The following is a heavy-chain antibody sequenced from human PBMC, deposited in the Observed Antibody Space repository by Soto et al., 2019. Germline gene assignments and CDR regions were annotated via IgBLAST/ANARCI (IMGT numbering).Heavy chain of an antibody. CDR1: GGTFSSHA. V-gene: IGHV1-69*12. J-gene: IGHJ4*02. Sequence: QVQLVQSGSEVKKPGSSVKVSCKASGGTFSSHAISWVRQAPGQGLEWMGCIIPIFGATNYAQKFQGRVTITADECTATDYMELSNLRSEDTAVDYCARAPFYEFWSGYYREKYFDYWGRGSLVTVSS. D-gene: IGHD3-3*01. CDR3: ARAPFYEFWSGYYREKYFDY. CDR2: IIPIFGAT.